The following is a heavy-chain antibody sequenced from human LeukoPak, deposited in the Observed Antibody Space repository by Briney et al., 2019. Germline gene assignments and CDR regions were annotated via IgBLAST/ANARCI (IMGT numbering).Heavy chain of an antibody. V-gene: IGHV1-2*02. D-gene: IGHD3-3*01. CDR2: ISPYNGGT. J-gene: IGHJ6*03. Sequence: ASVKVSCKPSGYTFSGYYIHWVRQAPGQGLEWMGWISPYNGGTNYAQKFKGRITMTRDTSITTAYMELGRLRPDDTAVYYCARDPRYYDFWGGYYNEDYYYYYMDVWGKGTTVTVSS. CDR3: ARDPRYYDFWGGYYNEDYYYYYMDV. CDR1: GYTFSGYY.